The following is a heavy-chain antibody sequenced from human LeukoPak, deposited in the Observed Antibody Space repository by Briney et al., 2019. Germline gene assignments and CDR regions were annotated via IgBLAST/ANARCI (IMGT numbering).Heavy chain of an antibody. V-gene: IGHV4-59*01. CDR1: GGSISNYY. D-gene: IGHD2/OR15-2a*01. CDR2: IFIVRIT. CDR3: ASHTTTNKNSAFAI. Sequence: SEGLSLTCTVSGGSISNYYWTWIRQPPGKGLEWIGYIFIVRITNYNPSLKSRVTISVDTSENQFSLHLNSVTAADTAVYYCASHTTTNKNSAFAIWGQGTIVTSST. J-gene: IGHJ3*02.